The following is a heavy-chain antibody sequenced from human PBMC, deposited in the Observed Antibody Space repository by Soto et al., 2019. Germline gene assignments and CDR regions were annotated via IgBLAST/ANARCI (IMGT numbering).Heavy chain of an antibody. V-gene: IGHV4-59*08. D-gene: IGHD4-17*01. CDR3: VRQGIDYLHGLVDV. CDR2: VYYTGDT. Sequence: QVQLQQSGPRLVKPSETLSLTCTVSSGPDRSHNWGWIRQPPGRGLEWIGYVYYTGDTAYNPSLRCRVTISADTPTNDISFTLNSVTAADTAVYYCVRQGIDYLHGLVDVWGQGTTVSVSS. J-gene: IGHJ6*02. CDR1: SGPDRSHN.